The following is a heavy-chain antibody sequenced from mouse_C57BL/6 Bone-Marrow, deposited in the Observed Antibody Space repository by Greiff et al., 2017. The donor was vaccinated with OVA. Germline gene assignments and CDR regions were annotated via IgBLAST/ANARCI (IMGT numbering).Heavy chain of an antibody. V-gene: IGHV1-26*01. Sequence: VQLQQSGPELVKPGASVKISCKASGYTFTDYYMNWVKQSHGKSLEWIGDINPNNGGTSYNQKFKGKATLTVDKSSSTAYMELRSLTSEDSAVYYCARCDGYYLDYWGQGTTLTVSS. D-gene: IGHD2-3*01. CDR1: GYTFTDYY. J-gene: IGHJ2*01. CDR3: ARCDGYYLDY. CDR2: INPNNGGT.